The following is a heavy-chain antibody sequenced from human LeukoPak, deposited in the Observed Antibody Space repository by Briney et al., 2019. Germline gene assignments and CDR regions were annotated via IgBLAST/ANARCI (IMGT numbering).Heavy chain of an antibody. CDR1: GFTVSSNY. J-gene: IGHJ4*02. Sequence: PGGSLRLSCSASGFTVSSNYMSWVRQAPGKGLEWVSVIYSGGSTYYADSVKGRFTISRDNSKNTLYLQMNSLRAEDTAVYYCARETRLLWFGEIGYFDYWGQGTLVTVSS. V-gene: IGHV3-53*01. D-gene: IGHD3-10*01. CDR3: ARETRLLWFGEIGYFDY. CDR2: IYSGGST.